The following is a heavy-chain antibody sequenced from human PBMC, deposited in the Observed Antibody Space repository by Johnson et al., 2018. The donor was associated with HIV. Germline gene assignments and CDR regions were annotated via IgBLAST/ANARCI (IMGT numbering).Heavy chain of an antibody. Sequence: MLLVESGGGVVQPGGSLRLSCAASGFTFSSYDMHWVRQATGKGLEWVSAIGTAGDTYYPGSVKGRFTIPSENAKNSLYLQMNSLRAEDTAVYYCARGPSAYCGGDCPGGAFDIWGQGTMVTVSS. CDR2: IGTAGDT. CDR3: ARGPSAYCGGDCPGGAFDI. J-gene: IGHJ3*02. D-gene: IGHD2-21*02. CDR1: GFTFSSYD. V-gene: IGHV3-13*01.